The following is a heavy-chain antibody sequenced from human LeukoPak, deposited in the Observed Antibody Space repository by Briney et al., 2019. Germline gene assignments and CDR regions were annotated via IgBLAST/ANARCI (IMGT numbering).Heavy chain of an antibody. Sequence: SETLSLTCAVYGGSFSGYYWSWIRQPPGKGLEWIGEINHSGSTNYNPSLKSRVTISVDTSKNQFSLKPSSVTAADTAVYYCARGNRNYDFWSGSIKPDYFDYWGQGTLVTVSS. V-gene: IGHV4-34*01. CDR2: INHSGST. D-gene: IGHD3-3*01. CDR3: ARGNRNYDFWSGSIKPDYFDY. CDR1: GGSFSGYY. J-gene: IGHJ4*02.